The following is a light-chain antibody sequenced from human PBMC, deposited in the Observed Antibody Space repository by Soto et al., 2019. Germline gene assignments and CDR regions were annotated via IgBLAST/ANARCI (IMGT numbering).Light chain of an antibody. CDR1: QRISNF. CDR3: QQTFNTPWT. V-gene: IGKV1-39*01. Sequence: DLQMTQSPSSLSASVGDSITITCRASQRISNFLNWYQHKPGKAPRLLIYGASTLQSGVPSRFSGSVSGTDFTLTIGSLQPEDFATYYCQQTFNTPWTFGQGTKVEI. CDR2: GAS. J-gene: IGKJ1*01.